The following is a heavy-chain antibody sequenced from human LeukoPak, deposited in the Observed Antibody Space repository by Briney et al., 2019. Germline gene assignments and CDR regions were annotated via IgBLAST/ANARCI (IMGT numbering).Heavy chain of an antibody. Sequence: GGSLRFSCAASGFTFSSYGMHWVRQAPGKGLEWVAVISYDGSSKYYADSVKGRFTISRDNSKNTLYLQMNSLRAEDTAVYYCAEDRRFHRYSSTKAHLYYYGMDVWGQGTTVTVSS. J-gene: IGHJ6*02. CDR3: AEDRRFHRYSSTKAHLYYYGMDV. V-gene: IGHV3-30*18. CDR1: GFTFSSYG. D-gene: IGHD6-13*01. CDR2: ISYDGSSK.